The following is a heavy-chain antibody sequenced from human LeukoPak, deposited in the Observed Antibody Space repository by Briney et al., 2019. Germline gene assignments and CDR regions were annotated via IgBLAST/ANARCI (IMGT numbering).Heavy chain of an antibody. J-gene: IGHJ4*02. CDR2: MNPNSGNT. V-gene: IGHV1-8*01. Sequence: ASVKVSCKASGYTFTSYDINWVRQATGQGLEWMGWMNPNSGNTGYAQKFQGRVTMTRNTSISTAYMELSSLRSEDTAVYYCARGPTTVVTPSGDYRGQGTLVTVSS. D-gene: IGHD4-23*01. CDR1: GYTFTSYD. CDR3: ARGPTTVVTPSGDY.